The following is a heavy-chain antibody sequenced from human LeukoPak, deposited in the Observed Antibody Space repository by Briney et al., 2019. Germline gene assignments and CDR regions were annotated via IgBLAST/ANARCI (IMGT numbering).Heavy chain of an antibody. D-gene: IGHD2-8*01. CDR3: ARRCTNGVWADY. J-gene: IGHJ4*02. CDR1: GFTFSSYA. CDR2: ISYDGSNK. V-gene: IGHV3-30*04. Sequence: GGSLRLSCAASGFTFSSYAMHWVRQAPGKGLEWVAVISYDGSNKYYADSVKGRFTISRDNSKNTLYLQMNSLRAEDTAVYYCARRCTNGVWADYWGQGTLVTVSS.